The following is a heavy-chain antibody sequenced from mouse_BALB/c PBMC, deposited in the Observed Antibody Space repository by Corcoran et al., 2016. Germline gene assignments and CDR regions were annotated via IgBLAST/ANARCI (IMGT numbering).Heavy chain of an antibody. D-gene: IGHD2-12*01. Sequence: QIQLVQSGPELKKPGETVKISCKASGYTFTNYGMNWVKQAPGKGLKWMGWINTYTGEPTYADDFKGRFAFSLETSASTAYLQINNLKNEDTATYFCARGRRGYAMDYWGQGTSVTVSS. CDR1: GYTFTNYG. CDR2: INTYTGEP. J-gene: IGHJ4*01. V-gene: IGHV9-3-1*01. CDR3: ARGRRGYAMDY.